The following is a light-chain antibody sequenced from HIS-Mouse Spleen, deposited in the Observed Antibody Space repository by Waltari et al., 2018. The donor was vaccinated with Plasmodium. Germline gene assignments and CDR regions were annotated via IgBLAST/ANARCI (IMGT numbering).Light chain of an antibody. CDR3: CSYAGSSTFV. CDR1: SSDVGSYNL. CDR2: EGS. Sequence: QSALTQPASVSGSPGQSITIPCTGTSSDVGSYNLVSWYQQHHGKAPKLMIYEGSKRPSGVSNRCSGSKSGNTASLTISGLQAEDEADYYCCSYAGSSTFVFGGGTKLTVL. V-gene: IGLV2-23*03. J-gene: IGLJ3*02.